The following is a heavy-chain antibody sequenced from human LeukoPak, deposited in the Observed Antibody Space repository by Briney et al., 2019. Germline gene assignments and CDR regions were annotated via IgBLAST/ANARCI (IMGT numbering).Heavy chain of an antibody. CDR2: IYTNTIT. CDR1: GGSVSSHY. CDR3: ARCGVYGLWFDP. J-gene: IGHJ5*02. D-gene: IGHD2-8*01. Sequence: PSETLSLTCTVSGGSVSSHYWSWIRQPAGKGLEWIGRIYTNTITNYNPSLKSRVTMSVDTSRNQFSLKLSSMTAADTAVYYCARCGVYGLWFDPWGQGTLVTVSS. V-gene: IGHV4-4*07.